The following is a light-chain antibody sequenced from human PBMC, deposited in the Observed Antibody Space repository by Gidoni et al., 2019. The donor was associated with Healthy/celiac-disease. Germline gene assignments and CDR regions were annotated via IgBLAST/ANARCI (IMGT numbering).Light chain of an antibody. CDR3: SSYTSSSTLVV. V-gene: IGLV2-14*03. CDR2: DVT. CDR1: SSDVGGYNY. J-gene: IGLJ2*01. Sequence: QSALTQPASVSGSPGQSIPISCTGTSSDVGGYNYVSWYQQHPGKAPKLMIYDVTYRPSGVSNRFSGSKSGNTASLTISGLQAEDEADYYCSSYTSSSTLVVFGGGTKLTVL.